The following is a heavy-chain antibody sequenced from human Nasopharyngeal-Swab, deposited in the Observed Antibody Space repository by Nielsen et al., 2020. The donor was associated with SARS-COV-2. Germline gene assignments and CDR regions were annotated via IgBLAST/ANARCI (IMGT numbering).Heavy chain of an antibody. V-gene: IGHV3-48*01. J-gene: IGHJ3*02. Sequence: WIRQPPVKGLEWVSYISSSSSTIYYADSVKGRFTISRDNAKNSLYLQMNSLRAEDTAVYYCARDIITGTIVGAFDIWGQGTMVTVS. CDR3: ARDIITGTIVGAFDI. D-gene: IGHD1-7*01. CDR2: ISSSSSTI.